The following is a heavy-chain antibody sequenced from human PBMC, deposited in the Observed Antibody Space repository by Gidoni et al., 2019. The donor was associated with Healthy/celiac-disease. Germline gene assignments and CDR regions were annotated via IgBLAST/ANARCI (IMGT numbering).Heavy chain of an antibody. Sequence: QVQLVESGGGLVKPGGSMRLSCAASGFTFSDYYMIWIRQAPGKGLEWVSYISSSSSYTNYADSVKGRFTISRDNAKNSLYLQMNSLRAEDTAVYYCARAGGRSYYSGKNPFDYWGQGTLVTVSS. CDR3: ARAGGRSYYSGKNPFDY. D-gene: IGHD1-26*01. CDR1: GFTFSDYY. V-gene: IGHV3-11*06. CDR2: ISSSSSYT. J-gene: IGHJ4*02.